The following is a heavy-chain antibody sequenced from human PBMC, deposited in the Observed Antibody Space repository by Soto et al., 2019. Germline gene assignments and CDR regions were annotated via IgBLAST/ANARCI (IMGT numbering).Heavy chain of an antibody. CDR3: ARDRGRELVNWFDP. CDR2: IYYSGST. V-gene: IGHV4-31*03. Sequence: QVQLQESGPGLVKPSQTLSLTCTVSGGSISSGGYYWSWIRQHPEKGLEWIGYIYYSGSTYYNPSLKSRVTVSVDTSNNPVSLKLTAVTAADTAVYYCARDRGRELVNWFDPWGQGTLVTVSS. D-gene: IGHD1-26*01. CDR1: GGSISSGGYY. J-gene: IGHJ5*02.